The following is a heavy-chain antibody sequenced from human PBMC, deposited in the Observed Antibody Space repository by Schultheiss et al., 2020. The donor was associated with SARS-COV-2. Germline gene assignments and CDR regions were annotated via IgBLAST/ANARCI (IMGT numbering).Heavy chain of an antibody. CDR2: ISGSGGST. D-gene: IGHD3-3*01. Sequence: GGSLRLSCAASGFTFSSYAMSWVRQAPGKGLEWVSAISGSGGSTYYADSVKGRFTISRDNSKNTLYLQMNSLRAEDTAVYYCAKTNYDFWSGYYIGWFDPWGQGTLVTVSS. J-gene: IGHJ5*02. CDR1: GFTFSSYA. CDR3: AKTNYDFWSGYYIGWFDP. V-gene: IGHV3-23*01.